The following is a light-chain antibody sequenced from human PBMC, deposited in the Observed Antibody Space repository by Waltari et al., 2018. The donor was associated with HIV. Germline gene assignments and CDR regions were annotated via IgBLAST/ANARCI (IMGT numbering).Light chain of an antibody. CDR2: EVS. Sequence: QSALTQPASVSGSPGQSITIPCLGTSRAVGGYKSVPWYQQHPGKAPNLMIYEVSNRPSGISYRFSGSKSGNTASLTISGLQPEDEADYYCSSFTSSNTQVFGTGTRVTVL. J-gene: IGLJ1*01. V-gene: IGLV2-14*01. CDR3: SSFTSSNTQV. CDR1: SRAVGGYKS.